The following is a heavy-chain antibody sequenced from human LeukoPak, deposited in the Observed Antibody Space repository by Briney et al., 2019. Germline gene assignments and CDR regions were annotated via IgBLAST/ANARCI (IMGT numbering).Heavy chain of an antibody. Sequence: GASVKVSCKASGGTFSSYAISWVRQAPGQGLEWMGGIIPIFGTANYAQKFQGRVTITADESTSTAYMELSSLRSEDTAVYYCASPPAGYYYYYYMDVWGKGTTVTVSS. CDR2: IIPIFGTA. CDR3: ASPPAGYYYYYYMDV. V-gene: IGHV1-69*13. J-gene: IGHJ6*03. CDR1: GGTFSSYA. D-gene: IGHD2-2*01.